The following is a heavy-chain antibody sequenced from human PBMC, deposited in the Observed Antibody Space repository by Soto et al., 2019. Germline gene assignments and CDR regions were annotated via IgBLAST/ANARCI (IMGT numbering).Heavy chain of an antibody. CDR1: GGTFSSYA. V-gene: IGHV1-69*01. D-gene: IGHD3-10*01. CDR2: IFPIFGTA. J-gene: IGHJ6*02. CDR3: HSSGRLYGMDV. Sequence: VQLVQSGAEVKKPGSSVRFSCTASGGTFSSYAISWVRQAPGQGLEWMGGIFPIFGTANYAQKFQGRVTITADESTSTAYMELSSLRSEDTAVYYCHSSGRLYGMDVWGQGTTVTVSS.